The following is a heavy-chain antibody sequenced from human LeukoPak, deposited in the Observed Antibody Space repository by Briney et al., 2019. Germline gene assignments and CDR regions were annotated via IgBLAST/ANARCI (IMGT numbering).Heavy chain of an antibody. CDR2: ISGSGGST. D-gene: IGHD6-19*01. CDR1: GFTFSSYG. CDR3: AKNSNGRYGAFDI. J-gene: IGHJ3*02. V-gene: IGHV3-23*01. Sequence: GGSLRLSCAASGFTFSSYGMSWVRQAPGKGLEWVSAISGSGGSTYYADSVKGRFSISRDNSKNTLHLQMNSLRGEDTAVYYCAKNSNGRYGAFDIWGQGTMVTVSS.